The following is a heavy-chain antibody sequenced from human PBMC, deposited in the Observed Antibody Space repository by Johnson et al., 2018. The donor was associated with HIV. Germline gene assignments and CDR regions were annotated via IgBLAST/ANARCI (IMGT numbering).Heavy chain of an antibody. V-gene: IGHV3-33*06. CDR1: GVIFSSYG. Sequence: QVQLVESGGGVVQPGRSLRLSCAASGVIFSSYGMHWVRQAPGKGLAWVALIWNDGSDKYYADSVKGRFTISRDNSRNTLYLQMNSLRAEDTAVYYCAKDRTIHDAFDIWGQGTMVTVSS. CDR2: IWNDGSDK. CDR3: AKDRTIHDAFDI. D-gene: IGHD5-18*01. J-gene: IGHJ3*02.